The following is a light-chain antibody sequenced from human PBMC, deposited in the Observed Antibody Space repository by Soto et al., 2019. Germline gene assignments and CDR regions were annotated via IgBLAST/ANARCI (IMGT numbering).Light chain of an antibody. Sequence: DIQMTQSPPSLSASVGDRVTITCQASQDIGNSLNWFQHKPGKAPNLVIYDASNLEIGVPSRFSGSGSGTDFTFPISSLRPEDIATYYCQMSDHLPLFGPGTKV. CDR1: QDIGNS. CDR2: DAS. CDR3: QMSDHLPL. J-gene: IGKJ3*01. V-gene: IGKV1-33*01.